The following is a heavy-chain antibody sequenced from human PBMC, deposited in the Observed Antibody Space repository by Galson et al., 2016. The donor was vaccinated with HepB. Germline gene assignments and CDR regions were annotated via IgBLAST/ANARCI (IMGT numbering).Heavy chain of an antibody. Sequence: SLRLSCAASGFTFDNYTMNWLRQAPGKGLEWVSSVSHSSTYVYYADSVEGRFTISRDNAKNSLYLEMNSLRGEDTAVFYCARSLGWYFDVWGRGTLVTVSS. CDR2: VSHSSTYV. D-gene: IGHD6-6*01. J-gene: IGHJ2*01. CDR1: GFTFDNYT. V-gene: IGHV3-21*01. CDR3: ARSLGWYFDV.